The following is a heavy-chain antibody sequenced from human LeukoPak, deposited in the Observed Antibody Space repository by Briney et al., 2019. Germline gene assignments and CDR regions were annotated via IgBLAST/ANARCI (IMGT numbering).Heavy chain of an antibody. D-gene: IGHD3-9*01. CDR2: IYPGDSDT. Sequence: GESLKISCKGSGYSFTSCWIGWVRQMPGKGLEWMGIIYPGDSDTRYSPSFQGQVTISADKSISTAYLQWSSLKASDTAMYYCARLSHYDILTGWFDPWGQGTLVTVSS. V-gene: IGHV5-51*01. J-gene: IGHJ5*02. CDR1: GYSFTSCW. CDR3: ARLSHYDILTGWFDP.